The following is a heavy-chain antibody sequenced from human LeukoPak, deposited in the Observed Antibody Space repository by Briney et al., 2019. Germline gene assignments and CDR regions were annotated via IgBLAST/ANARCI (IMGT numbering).Heavy chain of an antibody. V-gene: IGHV3-74*01. J-gene: IGHJ4*02. Sequence: GGSLRLSCAASELTFTKYSMHWARQAPGKGLVWVSRVTGDGSRTTYADSVRGRFTISRDNAKNTVYLQMNSLRAEDAAVYYCATGLGYYYDYWGQGTLVTVSS. CDR1: ELTFTKYS. CDR3: ATGLGYYYDY. CDR2: VTGDGSRT. D-gene: IGHD3-10*01.